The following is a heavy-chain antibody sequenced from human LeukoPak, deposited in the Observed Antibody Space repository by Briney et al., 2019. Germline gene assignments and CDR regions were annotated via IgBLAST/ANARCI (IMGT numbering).Heavy chain of an antibody. CDR2: IWYDGSNK. CDR1: GFTFSSYG. CDR3: ARGPYYYDSSGYFQH. Sequence: PGRSLRLSCAASGFTFSSYGMHWVRQAPGKGLERVAVIWYDGSNKYYADSVKGRFTISRDNSKNTLYLQMNSLRAEDTAVYYCARGPYYYDSSGYFQHWGQGTLVTVSS. J-gene: IGHJ1*01. V-gene: IGHV3-33*01. D-gene: IGHD3-22*01.